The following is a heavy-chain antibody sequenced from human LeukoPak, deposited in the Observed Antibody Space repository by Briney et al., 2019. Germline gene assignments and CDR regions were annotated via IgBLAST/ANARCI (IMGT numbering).Heavy chain of an antibody. D-gene: IGHD2-2*02. Sequence: SETLSLSCTVSGGSISTTSYYWGCIRPPPGAGLEWIVRIDYTGRSSYHPLLRSQATTPVKTSENQFSLRLSSVSAADTAVYFCARKGTIPKGWFYPWGEGMFVTVSS. CDR3: ARKGTIPKGWFYP. J-gene: IGHJ5*02. CDR1: GGSISTTSYY. V-gene: IGHV4-39*01. CDR2: IDYTGRS.